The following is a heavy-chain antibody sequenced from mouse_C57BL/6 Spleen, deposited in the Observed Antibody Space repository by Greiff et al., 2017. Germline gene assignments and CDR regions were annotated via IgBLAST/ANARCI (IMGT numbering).Heavy chain of an antibody. CDR3: TPSTTVVGGYAMDY. CDR1: GFNIKDDY. CDR2: IDPENGDT. J-gene: IGHJ4*01. D-gene: IGHD1-1*01. V-gene: IGHV14-4*01. Sequence: EVQLQQSGAELVRPGASVKLSCTASGFNIKDDYMHWVKQRPEQGLEWIGWIDPENGDTEYASKFQGKATITADTSSNTAYLQLSSLTSEDTAVYYCTPSTTVVGGYAMDYWGQGTSVTVSS.